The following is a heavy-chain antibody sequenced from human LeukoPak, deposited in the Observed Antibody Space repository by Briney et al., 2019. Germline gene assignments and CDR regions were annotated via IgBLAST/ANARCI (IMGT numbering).Heavy chain of an antibody. Sequence: ASVKVSCKVSGYTFTGYYMHWVRQAPGQGLEWVGWINPNSGGTNYAQKFQGRVTMTRDTSISTAYMELSRLRSDDTAVYYCARVGALPEYYFDYWGQGTLVTVSS. CDR2: INPNSGGT. V-gene: IGHV1-2*02. CDR1: GYTFTGYY. CDR3: ARVGALPEYYFDY. J-gene: IGHJ4*02. D-gene: IGHD1-26*01.